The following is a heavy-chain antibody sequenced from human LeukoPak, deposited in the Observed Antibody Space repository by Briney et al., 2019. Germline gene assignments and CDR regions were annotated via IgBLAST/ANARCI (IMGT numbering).Heavy chain of an antibody. J-gene: IGHJ2*01. V-gene: IGHV3-53*01. D-gene: IGHD2-2*01. CDR1: GFTFSSYG. Sequence: GGSLRLSCAASGFTFSSYGMSWVRQAPGKGLEWVSVLYSGGDTYYADSVKGRFTVSRDNSKNTLYLQMNSLGAEDTAVYYCARDTSGYCSTSRCYGSWYFDLWGRGTLVTVSS. CDR2: LYSGGDT. CDR3: ARDTSGYCSTSRCYGSWYFDL.